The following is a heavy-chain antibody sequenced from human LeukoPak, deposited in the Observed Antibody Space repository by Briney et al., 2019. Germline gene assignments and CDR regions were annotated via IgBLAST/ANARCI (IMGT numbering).Heavy chain of an antibody. D-gene: IGHD3-22*01. V-gene: IGHV3-9*03. CDR2: ISWNSGSI. J-gene: IGHJ3*02. Sequence: GGSLRLSCAASGFTFSDYYMSWIRQAPGKGLEWVSGISWNSGSIGYADSVKGRFTISRDNAKNSLYLQMNSLRAEDMALYYCAKGSTYYYDSSGSVGAFDIWGQGTMVTVSS. CDR3: AKGSTYYYDSSGSVGAFDI. CDR1: GFTFSDYY.